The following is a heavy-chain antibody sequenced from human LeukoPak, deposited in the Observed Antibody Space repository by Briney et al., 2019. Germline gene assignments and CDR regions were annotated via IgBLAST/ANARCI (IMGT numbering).Heavy chain of an antibody. CDR1: GFTFSSYW. CDR2: LNSDGSIT. Sequence: HTGGSLRLSCSASGFTFSSYWMHWVRQAPGKGLVWVSRLNSDGSITNYADSVKGRFTISRDNAKNTLYLQRNEVRAEGTAAYYVARGTGYMAMDCWGQGTLVTVSS. CDR3: ARGTGYMAMDC. D-gene: IGHD5-24*01. J-gene: IGHJ4*02. V-gene: IGHV3-74*01.